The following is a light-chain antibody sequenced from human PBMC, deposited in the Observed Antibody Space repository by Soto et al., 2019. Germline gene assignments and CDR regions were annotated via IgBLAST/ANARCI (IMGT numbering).Light chain of an antibody. CDR1: QSVSSSY. CDR2: GAS. J-gene: IGKJ2*01. CDR3: HQYGTSPPRT. Sequence: EIVLTQSPGTLSLSPGERVTLSCRASQSVSSSYLAWYQQKPGQAPRLLIYGASSRATGIPDRFSGSGSGTDFTLTITRLEPEDFAVYYCHQYGTSPPRTFGQGTQLEIK. V-gene: IGKV3-20*01.